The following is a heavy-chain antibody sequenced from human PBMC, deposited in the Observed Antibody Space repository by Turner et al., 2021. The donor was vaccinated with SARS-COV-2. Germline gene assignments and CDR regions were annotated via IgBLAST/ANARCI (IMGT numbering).Heavy chain of an antibody. CDR1: GFTFSIYW. CDR2: IKQDGSEK. V-gene: IGHV3-7*01. D-gene: IGHD4-4*01. Sequence: EVQLVESGGGLVQPGGSLRLSCAASGFTFSIYWMSWVRQAPGKGLEWVANIKQDGSEKYYVDSVKGRVTISRDNAKNSLYLQMNSLRAEDTAVYYCAKQQGLYSNPMYYFDYWGQGTLVTVSS. CDR3: AKQQGLYSNPMYYFDY. J-gene: IGHJ4*02.